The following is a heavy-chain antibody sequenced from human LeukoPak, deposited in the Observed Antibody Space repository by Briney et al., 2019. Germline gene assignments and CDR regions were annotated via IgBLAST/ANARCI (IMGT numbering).Heavy chain of an antibody. D-gene: IGHD3-22*01. Sequence: SETLSLTCTVSGGSISSGGYYWSWIRQPPGKGLEWIGYIYHSGSTYYNPSLKSRVTISVDRSKNQFSLKLSSVTAADTAVYYCARSSDSSHIWGQGTMVTVSS. V-gene: IGHV4-30-2*01. CDR2: IYHSGST. CDR3: ARSSDSSHI. J-gene: IGHJ3*02. CDR1: GGSISSGGYY.